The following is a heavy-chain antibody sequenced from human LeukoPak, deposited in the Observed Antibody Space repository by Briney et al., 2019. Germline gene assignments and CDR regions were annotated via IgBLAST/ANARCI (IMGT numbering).Heavy chain of an antibody. V-gene: IGHV3-30*02. Sequence: PGGSLRLSCAASGFTFSSYGMHWVRQAPGKGLEWVAFIRYDGSNKYYADSVKGRFTISRDNSKNTLYLQMNSLRAEDTAVYYCAKDSLGSSGWLRYYDFDYWGQGTLVTVSS. CDR2: IRYDGSNK. CDR3: AKDSLGSSGWLRYYDFDY. J-gene: IGHJ4*02. CDR1: GFTFSSYG. D-gene: IGHD6-19*01.